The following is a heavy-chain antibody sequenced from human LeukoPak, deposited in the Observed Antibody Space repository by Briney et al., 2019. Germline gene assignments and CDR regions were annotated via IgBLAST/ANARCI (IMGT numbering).Heavy chain of an antibody. CDR2: INQSGST. D-gene: IGHD3-16*01. V-gene: IGHV4-34*01. CDR3: ARGLGELPGY. CDR1: GGSLSGSY. Sequence: SETLSLTCAVYGGSLSGSYWSWIRQSPGKGLEWIGEINQSGSTNYNPSLKSRVTISVDTSKNQFSLKLSSVTAADTAVYYCARGLGELPGYWGQGTLVTVSS. J-gene: IGHJ4*02.